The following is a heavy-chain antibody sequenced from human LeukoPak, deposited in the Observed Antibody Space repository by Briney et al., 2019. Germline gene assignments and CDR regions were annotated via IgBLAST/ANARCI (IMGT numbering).Heavy chain of an antibody. CDR2: ISGSGGST. CDR3: AKVGGEGGTAMVRWPFDY. CDR1: GFTFSSYA. J-gene: IGHJ4*02. V-gene: IGHV3-23*01. D-gene: IGHD5-18*01. Sequence: GGSLRLSCAASGFTFSSYAMSWVRQAPGKGLEWVSAISGSGGSTYYADSVKGRFTISRDNSKNTLYLQMNSLRAEDTAVYYCAKVGGEGGTAMVRWPFDYWGQGTLVTVSS.